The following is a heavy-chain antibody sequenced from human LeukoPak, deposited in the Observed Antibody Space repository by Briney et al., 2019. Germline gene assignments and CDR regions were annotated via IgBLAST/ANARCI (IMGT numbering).Heavy chain of an antibody. J-gene: IGHJ4*02. D-gene: IGHD2-15*01. CDR1: GFPFSSYW. CDR3: ARDYCSGGSCYFDY. V-gene: IGHV3-30*03. CDR2: ISYDGSNK. Sequence: GGSLRLSCAASGFPFSSYWMTWVRQAPGKGLEWVAVISYDGSNKYYADSVKGRFTISRDNSKNTLYLQMNSLRAEDTAVYYCARDYCSGGSCYFDYWGQGTLVTVSS.